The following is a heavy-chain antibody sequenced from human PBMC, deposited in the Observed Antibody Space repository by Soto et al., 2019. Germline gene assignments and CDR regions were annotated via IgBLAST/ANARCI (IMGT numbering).Heavy chain of an antibody. CDR2: ISGSDGTT. V-gene: IGHV3-23*01. CDR3: AKLDFWNSYYGLDV. Sequence: QLLESGGGFVQPGGSLRLSCAASGFTFGTYGMSWVCQAPGKGLEWVSSISGSDGTTYYADSVKGRFSISRDKSKNTLYLQMNSLRAEDTAIYYCAKLDFWNSYYGLDVWGQGTTVTVSS. CDR1: GFTFGTYG. D-gene: IGHD3-3*01. J-gene: IGHJ6*02.